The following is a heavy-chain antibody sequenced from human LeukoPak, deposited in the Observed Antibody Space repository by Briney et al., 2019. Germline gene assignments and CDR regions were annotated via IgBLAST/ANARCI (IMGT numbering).Heavy chain of an antibody. Sequence: ASVKVSCKASGYTFTSYGISWVRQAPGQGLEWMGWISAYNGNTNYAQKFQGRVTITADKSTSTAYMELSSLRSEDTAVYYCASEIRAYYYYGMDVWGQGTTVTVSS. CDR1: GYTFTSYG. V-gene: IGHV1-18*01. CDR3: ASEIRAYYYYGMDV. CDR2: ISAYNGNT. J-gene: IGHJ6*02.